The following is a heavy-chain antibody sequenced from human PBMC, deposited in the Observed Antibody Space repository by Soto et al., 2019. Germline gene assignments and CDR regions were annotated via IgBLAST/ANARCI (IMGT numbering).Heavy chain of an antibody. CDR2: ISYDGSNK. J-gene: IGHJ4*02. CDR3: ARDYDILTGYCYY. CDR1: GFTFSSYG. Sequence: GGSLRLSCAASGFTFSSYGMHWVRQAPGKGLEWVAVISYDGSNKYYADSVKGRFTISRDNSKNTLYLQMNSLRAEDTAVYYCARDYDILTGYCYYCGQGTLVTVSS. D-gene: IGHD3-9*01. V-gene: IGHV3-30*03.